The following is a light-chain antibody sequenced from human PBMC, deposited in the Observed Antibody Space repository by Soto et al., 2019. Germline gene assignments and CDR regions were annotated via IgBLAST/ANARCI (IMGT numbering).Light chain of an antibody. Sequence: EIVLTQSPAPLSLSPGERATLSCRASPSISYSLAWYQQKPGQAPRLLIHEASSRVTGVPARFSGSGSETDFTLTIGSLQPEDFAVYYCQQRGNWHPPISFGQGTRLEIK. CDR2: EAS. CDR3: QQRGNWHPPIS. CDR1: PSISYS. V-gene: IGKV3-11*01. J-gene: IGKJ5*01.